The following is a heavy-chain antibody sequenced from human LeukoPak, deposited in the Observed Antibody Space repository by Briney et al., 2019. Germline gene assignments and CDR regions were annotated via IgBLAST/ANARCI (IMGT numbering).Heavy chain of an antibody. V-gene: IGHV4-34*01. Sequence: PSETLSLTCAVYGGSFSGYYWSWIRQPPGKGLEWIGEINYSGSTNYNPSLKSRVTISVDTSKNQFSLKLSSVTAADTAVYYCANLIAAQDFDYWGQGTLVTVSS. D-gene: IGHD6-6*01. CDR2: INYSGST. CDR1: GGSFSGYY. CDR3: ANLIAAQDFDY. J-gene: IGHJ4*02.